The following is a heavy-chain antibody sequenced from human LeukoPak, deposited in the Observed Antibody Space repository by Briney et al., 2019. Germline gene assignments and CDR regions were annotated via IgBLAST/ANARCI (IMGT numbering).Heavy chain of an antibody. CDR3: ASSGYDSSGPGGDYYYYGMDV. D-gene: IGHD3-22*01. J-gene: IGHJ6*02. V-gene: IGHV1-69*13. CDR1: GGTFGSYA. Sequence: SVKVSCKASGGTFGSYAISWVRQAPGQGLEWMGGIIPIFGTANYAQKFQGRVTITADDSTSTAYMELSSLRSEDTAVYYCASSGYDSSGPGGDYYYYGMDVWGQGTTVTVSS. CDR2: IIPIFGTA.